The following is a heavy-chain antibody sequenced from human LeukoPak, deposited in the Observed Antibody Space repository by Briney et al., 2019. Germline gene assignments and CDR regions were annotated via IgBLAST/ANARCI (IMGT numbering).Heavy chain of an antibody. J-gene: IGHJ6*03. Sequence: SQTLSLTCTVSGGSISSGGYYWSWIRQHPGKGLEWIGYIYYSGSTYYNPSLKSRVTISVGTSKNQFSLKLSSVTAADTAVYYCASLVVPAAYYYYYYMDVWGKGTTVTVSS. V-gene: IGHV4-31*03. CDR3: ASLVVPAAYYYYYYMDV. CDR2: IYYSGST. D-gene: IGHD2-2*01. CDR1: GGSISSGGYY.